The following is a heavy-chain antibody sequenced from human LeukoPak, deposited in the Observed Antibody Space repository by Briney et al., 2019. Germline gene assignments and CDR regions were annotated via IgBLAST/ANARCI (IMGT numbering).Heavy chain of an antibody. CDR1: GFTFSSYG. J-gene: IGHJ4*02. D-gene: IGHD1-7*01. Sequence: PGGSLRLSCAASGFTFSSYGMSWVRQAPGKGLEWVSAISGSGGSTYYADSVKGRFTISRDNSKNTLYLQTNSLRAEDTAVYYCAKDGKTRNWNYFQAKPVYWGQGTLVTVSS. CDR2: ISGSGGST. V-gene: IGHV3-23*01. CDR3: AKDGKTRNWNYFQAKPVY.